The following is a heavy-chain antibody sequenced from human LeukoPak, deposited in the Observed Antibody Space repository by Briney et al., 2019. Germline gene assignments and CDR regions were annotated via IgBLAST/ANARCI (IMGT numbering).Heavy chain of an antibody. CDR3: ARLQQAYYSDY. V-gene: IGHV4-61*05. CDR1: GDPIKSGRYY. D-gene: IGHD6-13*01. Sequence: PSETLSLTCRVSGDPIKSGRYYWAWIRQPPGKGLEWIGYIYYSGSTNYNPSLQSRVTISVDTSKNQLSLKLTSVTAADTALYYCARLQQAYYSDYWGQGTLVTVSS. CDR2: IYYSGST. J-gene: IGHJ4*02.